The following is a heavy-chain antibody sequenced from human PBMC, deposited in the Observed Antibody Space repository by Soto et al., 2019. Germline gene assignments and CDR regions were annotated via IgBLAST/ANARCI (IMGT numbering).Heavy chain of an antibody. CDR3: ARSDDSSGYYSYYFDY. CDR2: IYYSGST. CDR1: GGSISSGGYY. J-gene: IGHJ4*02. Sequence: LSLTCTVSGGSISSGGYYWSWIRQHPGKGLEWIGYIYYSGSTYYNPSLKSRVTISVDTSKNQFSLKLSSVTAADTAVYYCARSDDSSGYYSYYFDYWGQGTLVTVSS. D-gene: IGHD3-22*01. V-gene: IGHV4-31*03.